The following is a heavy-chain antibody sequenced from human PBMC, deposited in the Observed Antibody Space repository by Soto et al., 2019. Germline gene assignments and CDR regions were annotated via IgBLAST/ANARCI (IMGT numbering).Heavy chain of an antibody. D-gene: IGHD3-10*01. J-gene: IGHJ4*02. CDR3: ARVGGFGATTIDY. Sequence: SETLSLTCDVSGDTISTGGYTWAWIRQPPGKALEWIGHTYHSGNPYYNPSLKSRVTISVDTSKNQFSLKLSSVTAADTAVYYCARVGGFGATTIDYWGQGTLVTVSS. CDR1: GDTISTGGYT. V-gene: IGHV4-30-2*05. CDR2: TYHSGNP.